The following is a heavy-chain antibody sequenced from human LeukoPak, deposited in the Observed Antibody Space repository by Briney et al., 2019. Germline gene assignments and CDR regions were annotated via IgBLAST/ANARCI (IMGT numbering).Heavy chain of an antibody. CDR2: ISAYNGNT. D-gene: IGHD3-22*01. J-gene: IGHJ4*02. Sequence: VASVKVSCKASGYTFTSYGISWVRQSPGQGLEWMGWISAYNGNTNYAQKLQGRVTMTTDTSTSTAYMELRSLRSDDTAVYYCARVGSDYYDSSGYDHTFDYWGQGTLVTVSS. CDR3: ARVGSDYYDSSGYDHTFDY. V-gene: IGHV1-18*01. CDR1: GYTFTSYG.